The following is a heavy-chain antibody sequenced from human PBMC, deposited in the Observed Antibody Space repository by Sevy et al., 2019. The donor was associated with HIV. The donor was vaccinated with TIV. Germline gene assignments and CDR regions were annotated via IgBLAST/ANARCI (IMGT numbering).Heavy chain of an antibody. CDR2: ISYDGSNK. V-gene: IGHV3-30-3*01. D-gene: IGHD4-17*01. CDR1: GFTFSSYA. CDR3: ASWHNGDYGDQRGSRYYFDY. J-gene: IGHJ4*02. Sequence: GGSLRLSCAASGFTFSSYAMHWVRQAPGKGLEWVAVISYDGSNKYYADSVKGRFTMSRDNSKNTLYLQMNSLRAEDTAVYYCASWHNGDYGDQRGSRYYFDYWGQGTLVTVSS.